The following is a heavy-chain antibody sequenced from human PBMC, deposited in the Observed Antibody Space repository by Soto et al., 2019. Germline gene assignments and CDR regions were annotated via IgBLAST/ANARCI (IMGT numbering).Heavy chain of an antibody. D-gene: IGHD3-22*01. J-gene: IGHJ4*02. CDR1: GGTFSSYA. CDR3: ARDTGTVFDGSGYYPRGLIS. Sequence: QVQLVQSGAEVKRPGSSVKVSCKASGGTFSSYAISWVRQAPGHGLEWMGGIVPTSGSADYAHTFQGRVTITADESTNTVNMELSSLTSDATALYYCARDTGTVFDGSGYYPRGLISWGQGTLVTVSS. CDR2: IVPTSGSA. V-gene: IGHV1-69*01.